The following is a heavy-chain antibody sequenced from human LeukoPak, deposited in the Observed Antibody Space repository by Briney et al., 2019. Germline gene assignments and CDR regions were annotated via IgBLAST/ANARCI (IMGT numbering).Heavy chain of an antibody. D-gene: IGHD3-3*01. CDR1: GFTFSLYS. V-gene: IGHV3-48*01. CDR3: ARMEIFDF. CDR2: ISDSGNTI. Sequence: GGSLRLSCAASGFTFSLYSMNSVRQPPGKGLEWVSYISDSGNTIYYADSVKGRFTISRDNAKNSLYLQMDSLRAEDTAVYYCARMEIFDFWGQGTLVTVSS. J-gene: IGHJ4*02.